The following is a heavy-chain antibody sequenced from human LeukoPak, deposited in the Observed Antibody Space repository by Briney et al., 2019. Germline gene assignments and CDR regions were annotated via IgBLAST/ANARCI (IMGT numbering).Heavy chain of an antibody. CDR1: GFTFSSYS. CDR2: ISSASNTI. Sequence: PGESLRLSCAASGFTFSSYSMNWVRQAPGKGLEWGSYISSASNTIYYADSVKGRFTISRDNAKNSLYLQMNSLRAEDTAMYYCARDGWFGDNNWFDPWGQGTLVTVSS. V-gene: IGHV3-48*01. J-gene: IGHJ5*02. CDR3: ARDGWFGDNNWFDP. D-gene: IGHD3-10*01.